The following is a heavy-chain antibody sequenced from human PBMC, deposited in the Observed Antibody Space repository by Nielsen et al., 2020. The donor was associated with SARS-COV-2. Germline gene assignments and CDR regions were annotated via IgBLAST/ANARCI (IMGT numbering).Heavy chain of an antibody. J-gene: IGHJ4*02. CDR2: INYSGDT. CDR1: GGSFTAYY. V-gene: IGHV4-34*01. CDR3: ARLVSTYLTHFDY. D-gene: IGHD6-13*01. Sequence: SETLSLTCAVSGGSFTAYYWSWIRQPPGKGLEWIGEINYSGDTNKNPSLRSRVTVSRDTSKNQFSLKLSSVTAADTAVYYCARLVSTYLTHFDYWGQGTLVTVSS.